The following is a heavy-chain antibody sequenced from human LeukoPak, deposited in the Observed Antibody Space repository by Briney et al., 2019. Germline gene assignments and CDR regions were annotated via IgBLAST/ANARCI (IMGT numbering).Heavy chain of an antibody. CDR3: AGLYDYGDYWYFHL. D-gene: IGHD4-17*01. J-gene: IGHJ2*01. CDR1: GGSISSYY. Sequence: PSETLSLTCTVSGGSISSYYWSWIRQPPGKGLEWIGYIYYSGSTYYNPSLKSRVTISVDTSKNQFSLKLSSVTAADTAVYYCAGLYDYGDYWYFHLWGRGTLVTVSS. V-gene: IGHV4-59*12. CDR2: IYYSGST.